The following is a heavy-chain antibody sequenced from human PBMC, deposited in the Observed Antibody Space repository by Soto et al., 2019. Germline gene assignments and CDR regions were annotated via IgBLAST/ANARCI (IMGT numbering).Heavy chain of an antibody. Sequence: QVQLVQSGAEVKKPGASVKVSCKASGYTFTSYGISWVRQAPGQGLEWMGWISAYNGNTNYAQKLQGRVTMTTDTATSTAYRELRSLRSDDTAVYSCARDSDYDILAGYYQTGYWGQGTLVTVSS. D-gene: IGHD3-9*01. CDR1: GYTFTSYG. V-gene: IGHV1-18*01. CDR3: ARDSDYDILAGYYQTGY. CDR2: ISAYNGNT. J-gene: IGHJ4*02.